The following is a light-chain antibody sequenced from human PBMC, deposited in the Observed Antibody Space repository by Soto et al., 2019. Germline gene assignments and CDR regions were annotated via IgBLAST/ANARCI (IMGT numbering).Light chain of an antibody. CDR2: GAS. CDR3: QQYGSSVFT. Sequence: ETVLTQSPGTLSLSPGETATLSCRASQSVISDYLAWYQQKPDQAPRLVIYGASGRAAGIPDRFNGSGSGTDFNLTISRLEPEDFAMYYCQQYGSSVFTFGQGTKLEIK. CDR1: QSVISDY. J-gene: IGKJ2*01. V-gene: IGKV3-20*01.